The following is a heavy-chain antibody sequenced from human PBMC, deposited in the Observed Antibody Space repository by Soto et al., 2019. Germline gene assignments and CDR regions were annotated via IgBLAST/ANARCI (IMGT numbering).Heavy chain of an antibody. Sequence: QVQLQESGPGLVKPSQTLSLTCTVSAGSIRSGDYYWTWTRQPPGKGLEWIGYIDHSVSAYYNPSRKSRATISIDTSNNQFSLKMTSVTAADTAVYYCAGELGTFYFDHWGQGTLVTVSS. CDR2: IDHSVSA. D-gene: IGHD7-27*01. J-gene: IGHJ4*02. CDR1: AGSIRSGDYY. CDR3: AGELGTFYFDH. V-gene: IGHV4-30-4*01.